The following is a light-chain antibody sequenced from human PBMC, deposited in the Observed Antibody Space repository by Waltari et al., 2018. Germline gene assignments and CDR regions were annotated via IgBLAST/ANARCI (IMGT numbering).Light chain of an antibody. CDR3: QHFGTSPT. V-gene: IGKV3-20*01. CDR1: QSVSSNF. J-gene: IGKJ1*01. CDR2: GAS. Sequence: EIVLTQSPGTLSFSPGERATLSCRASQSVSSNFLTWYQQKPGQGPRLLIYGASSRDTGIPDRFSGSGSGTDFTLTISRLEPEDFAVYYCQHFGTSPTFGQGTKVEI.